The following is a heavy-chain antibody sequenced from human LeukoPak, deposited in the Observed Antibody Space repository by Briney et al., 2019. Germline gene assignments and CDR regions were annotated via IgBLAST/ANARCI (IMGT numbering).Heavy chain of an antibody. J-gene: IGHJ3*02. CDR1: GFTFDDYA. D-gene: IGHD5-12*01. CDR3: AKDPGYDPDDPAFDI. Sequence: GRSLRLSCAASGFTFDDYAMHWVRQAPGKGLEWVSGISWNSGSIGYADSVKGRFTISRDNAKNSLYLQMNSLRAEDTALYYCAKDPGYDPDDPAFDIWDQGTMVTVSS. V-gene: IGHV3-9*01. CDR2: ISWNSGSI.